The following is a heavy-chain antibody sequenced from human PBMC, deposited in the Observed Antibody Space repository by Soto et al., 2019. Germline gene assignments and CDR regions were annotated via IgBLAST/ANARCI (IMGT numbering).Heavy chain of an antibody. V-gene: IGHV3-48*01. Sequence: EVQLVESGGGLVQPGGSLRLSCAASGFTFSSYSMNWVRQAPGKGLEWVSYIISSSSTIYYADSVKGRFTISRDNAKNSLYLQMNSLRAEDTAVYYCVRMSGWYFFGSYWGQGTLVTVSS. CDR2: IISSSSTI. D-gene: IGHD6-19*01. J-gene: IGHJ4*02. CDR3: VRMSGWYFFGSY. CDR1: GFTFSSYS.